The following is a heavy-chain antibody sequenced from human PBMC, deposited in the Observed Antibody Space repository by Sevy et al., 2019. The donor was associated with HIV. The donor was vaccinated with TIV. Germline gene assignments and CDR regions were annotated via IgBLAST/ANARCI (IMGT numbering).Heavy chain of an antibody. D-gene: IGHD6-13*01. CDR3: ARDRQGAAGIDY. CDR1: GFTFSSYS. V-gene: IGHV3-21*01. J-gene: IGHJ4*02. CDR2: ISSSSSYI. Sequence: GGSLRLSCAASGFTFSSYSMNWVRQAPGKGLEWVSSISSSSSYIYYADSVKGRFTISRDNAKNSLYLQMNSVRAEDTAVYYCARDRQGAAGIDYWGQGTLVTVSS.